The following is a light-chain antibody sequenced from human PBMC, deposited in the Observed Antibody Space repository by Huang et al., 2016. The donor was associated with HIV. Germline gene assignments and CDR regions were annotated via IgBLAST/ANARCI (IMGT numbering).Light chain of an antibody. CDR2: GAS. Sequence: EIVMTQPPGTLSVSPGERATLSCRASQGVVNNVAWYQQKPGQTPRLLIHGASTRATGIPARFSGSASGTEFTLTISSLQTEDFAIYYCQQYNNWPPWTFGQGT. CDR1: QGVVNN. J-gene: IGKJ1*01. V-gene: IGKV3D-15*01. CDR3: QQYNNWPPWT.